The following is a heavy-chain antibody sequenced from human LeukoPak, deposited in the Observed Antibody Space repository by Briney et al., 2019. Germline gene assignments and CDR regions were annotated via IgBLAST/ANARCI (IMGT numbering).Heavy chain of an antibody. CDR3: ASDSIAAAGRFDP. Sequence: SQTLSLTCAISGDSVSINSGAWDWIRQSPSRGLEWLGRTYYSSKWYNDYAVSVKSRITINPDTSKNQFSLQLNSVTPEDTAVYYCASDSIAAAGRFDPWGQGTLVTVSS. J-gene: IGHJ5*02. CDR1: GDSVSINSGA. V-gene: IGHV6-1*01. D-gene: IGHD6-13*01. CDR2: TYYSSKWYN.